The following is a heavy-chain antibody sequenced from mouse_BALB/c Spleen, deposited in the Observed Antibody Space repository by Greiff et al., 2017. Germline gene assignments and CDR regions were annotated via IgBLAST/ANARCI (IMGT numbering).Heavy chain of an antibody. CDR3: TRERGYAMDY. Sequence: QVQLQQSGAELVKPGASVKMSCKASGYTFTSYWMHWVKQRPGQGLEWIGTIDPSDSYTSYNQKFKGKATLTVDTSSSTAYMQLSSLTSEDSAVYYCTRERGYAMDYWGQGTSVTVSS. CDR2: IDPSDSYT. CDR1: GYTFTSYW. V-gene: IGHV1S127*01. J-gene: IGHJ4*01.